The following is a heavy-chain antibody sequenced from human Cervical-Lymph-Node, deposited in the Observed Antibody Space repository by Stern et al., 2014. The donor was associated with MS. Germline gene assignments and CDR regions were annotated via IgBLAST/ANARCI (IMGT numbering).Heavy chain of an antibody. J-gene: IGHJ5*02. CDR1: GFTFSGAV. V-gene: IGHV3-73*01. CDR2: IRSKAKSHAT. Sequence: VQLVESGGGLVQPGGSLKLSCAASGFTFSGAVLHWVRQASGKGLEWIGRIRSKAKSHATTYAASVEGRFTISREDSKNTAYLQMNSLKTDDTAVYYCTRTARGCSTTSCLDPWGQGTLVIVSS. CDR3: TRTARGCSTTSCLDP. D-gene: IGHD2-2*01.